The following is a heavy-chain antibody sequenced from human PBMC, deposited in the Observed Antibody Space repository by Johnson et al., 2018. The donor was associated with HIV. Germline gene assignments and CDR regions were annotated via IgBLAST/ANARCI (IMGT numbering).Heavy chain of an antibody. J-gene: IGHJ3*02. CDR1: GFTFSNAW. CDR3: ARGWAASRTFDI. Sequence: VQLVESGGGLVKPGGSLRLSCAAYGFTFSNAWMSWVRQAPGKGLEWVGRIKSKTNSYATAYAASVKGRFTISRDDSKNTAYLQMNRLKTEDTALYYCARGWAASRTFDIWGQGTMVTVSS. V-gene: IGHV3-73*01. CDR2: IKSKTNSYAT. D-gene: IGHD6-13*01.